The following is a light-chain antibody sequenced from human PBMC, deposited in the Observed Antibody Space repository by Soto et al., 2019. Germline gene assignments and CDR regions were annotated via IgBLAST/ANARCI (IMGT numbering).Light chain of an antibody. V-gene: IGKV3-11*01. CDR3: QQRSIWPPWT. CDR1: QSIRSL. Sequence: EVVMTQSPATLSVSPGERATLSCRAAQSIRSLLAWYQHKPGQAPRLLIYGASTRATAIPARFTGSGSGTDFSLTISSLEPEDFAIYYCQQRSIWPPWTFGQGTKVDIK. J-gene: IGKJ1*01. CDR2: GAS.